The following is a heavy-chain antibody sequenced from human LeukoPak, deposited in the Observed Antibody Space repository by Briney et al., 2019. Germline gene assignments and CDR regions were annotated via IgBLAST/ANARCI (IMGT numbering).Heavy chain of an antibody. V-gene: IGHV3-23*01. J-gene: IGHJ4*02. CDR2: ISGSGGST. Sequence: GGSLRLSCAASGFTFSSYAMSWARQAPGKGLEWVSAISGSGGSTYYADSVKGRFTISRDNSKNTLYLQMNSLRAEDTAVYYCAKDPQYYDILTGYPAFDYWGQGTLVTVSS. CDR3: AKDPQYYDILTGYPAFDY. CDR1: GFTFSSYA. D-gene: IGHD3-9*01.